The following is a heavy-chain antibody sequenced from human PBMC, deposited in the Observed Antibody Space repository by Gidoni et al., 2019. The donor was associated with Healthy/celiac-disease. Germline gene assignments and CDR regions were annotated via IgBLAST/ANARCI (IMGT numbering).Heavy chain of an antibody. J-gene: IGHJ6*02. V-gene: IGHV3-33*01. D-gene: IGHD6-13*01. CDR1: GFTSISYG. CDR3: AREGIAAAEHYYYYGMDV. Sequence: QVQLVESGGGVVQPGRSLRPSCAASGFTSISYGMHGVRQAPGKGLEWGAVIWYDGSNKYYADSVKGRFTISRDNSKNTLYLQMNSLRAEDTAVYYCAREGIAAAEHYYYYGMDVWGQGTTVTVSS. CDR2: IWYDGSNK.